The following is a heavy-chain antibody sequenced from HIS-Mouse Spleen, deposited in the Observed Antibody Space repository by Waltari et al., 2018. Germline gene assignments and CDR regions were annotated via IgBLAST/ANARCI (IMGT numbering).Heavy chain of an antibody. D-gene: IGHD2-21*02. V-gene: IGHV3-7*01. CDR2: IKQDGSEK. J-gene: IGHJ4*02. Sequence: LQLQESGPGLVKPSETLSLTCTVSGGSISSSSYYWGWIRQPPGKGLEWVANIKQDGSEKYYVDSVKGRFTISRDNAKNSLYLQMNSLRAEDTAVYYCARPIVVVTATYYFDYWGQGTLVTVSS. CDR1: GGSISSSSYY. CDR3: ARPIVVVTATYYFDY.